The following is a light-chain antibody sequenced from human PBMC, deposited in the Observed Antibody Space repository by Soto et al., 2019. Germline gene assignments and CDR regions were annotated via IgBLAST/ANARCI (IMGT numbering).Light chain of an antibody. Sequence: QSVLTQPPTASGTPGQRVTISCSGSSSNIGSNYVYWYQQLPGTAPKLLIHTFNQRPSGVSDRFSGSKSGTSASLAISELRSEDEADYYCAAWDDSLSGRVFGGGTKVTVL. J-gene: IGLJ3*02. V-gene: IGLV1-47*02. CDR1: SSNIGSNY. CDR3: AAWDDSLSGRV. CDR2: TFN.